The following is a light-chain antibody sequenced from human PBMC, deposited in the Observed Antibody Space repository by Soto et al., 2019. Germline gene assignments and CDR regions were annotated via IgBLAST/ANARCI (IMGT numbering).Light chain of an antibody. J-gene: IGLJ1*01. CDR1: ASKIGAGYD. CDR2: GNS. Sequence: QSVLTQPPSVSGAPGQRVTISCPGAASKIGAGYDVHWYQQLPGTAPKLLIYGNSNRPSGVPDRFSGSKSGTSASLAITGLQAEDEADYYCQSYDSSLSGSYVFGTGTKLTVL. CDR3: QSYDSSLSGSYV. V-gene: IGLV1-40*01.